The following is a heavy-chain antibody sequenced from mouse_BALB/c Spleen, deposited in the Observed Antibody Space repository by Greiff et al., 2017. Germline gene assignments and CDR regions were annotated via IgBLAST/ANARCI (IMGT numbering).Heavy chain of an antibody. CDR3: ARVRGDYFDY. J-gene: IGHJ2*01. Sequence: EVQLVESGGGLVKPGGSLKLSCAASGFTFSDYYMYWVRQTPEKRLEWVATISDGGSYTYYPDSVKGRFTISRDNAKNNLYLQMSSLKSEDTAMYYCARVRGDYFDYWGQGTTLTVSS. CDR1: GFTFSDYY. CDR2: ISDGGSYT. V-gene: IGHV5-4*02.